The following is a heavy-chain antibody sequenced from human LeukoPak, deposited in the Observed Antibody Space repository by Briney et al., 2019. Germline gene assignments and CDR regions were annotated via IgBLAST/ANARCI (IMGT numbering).Heavy chain of an antibody. CDR1: GGTFSSYA. CDR3: ARVGYSYGYGWFDP. V-gene: IGHV1-69*05. J-gene: IGHJ5*02. D-gene: IGHD5-18*01. Sequence: GASVKVSCKASGGTFSSYAISWVRQAPGQGLEWMGGIIPIFGTANYAQKFQGRVTMTTDTSTSTAYMELRSLRSDDTAVYYCARVGYSYGYGWFDPWGQGTLVTVSS. CDR2: IIPIFGTA.